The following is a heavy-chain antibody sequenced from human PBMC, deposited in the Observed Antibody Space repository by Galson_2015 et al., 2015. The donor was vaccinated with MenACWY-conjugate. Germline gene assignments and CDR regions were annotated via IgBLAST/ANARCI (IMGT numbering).Heavy chain of an antibody. D-gene: IGHD1-26*01. CDR3: AKDMASIVGATTADDYYYYGMDV. Sequence: SLRLSCAASGFTFDDYAMHWVRQAPGKGLEWVSGISWNSGSIGYADSVKGRFTISRDNAKSSLYLQMNSLRAEDTALYYCAKDMASIVGATTADDYYYYGMDVWGQGTTVTVSS. V-gene: IGHV3-9*01. CDR2: ISWNSGSI. CDR1: GFTFDDYA. J-gene: IGHJ6*02.